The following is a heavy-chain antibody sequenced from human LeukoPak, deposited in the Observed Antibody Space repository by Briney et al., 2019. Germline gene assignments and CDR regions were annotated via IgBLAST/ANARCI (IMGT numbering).Heavy chain of an antibody. D-gene: IGHD2-21*01. J-gene: IGHJ6*02. V-gene: IGHV3-7*01. CDR2: LKQDGSEK. CDR1: GFTFSSYW. CDR3: ASCFGYYYYGMDV. Sequence: GGSLRLSCAASGFTFSSYWMSCVRQAPGKWLECVANLKQDGSEKYYVDSVKGRFTISRDNAKNTLYLQMNSLRAEDTAVYYCASCFGYYYYGMDVWGQGTTVTVSS.